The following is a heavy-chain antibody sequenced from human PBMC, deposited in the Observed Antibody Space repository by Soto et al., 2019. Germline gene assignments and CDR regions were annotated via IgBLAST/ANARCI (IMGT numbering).Heavy chain of an antibody. CDR1: GYTFTSYY. D-gene: IGHD2-21*02. CDR2: INPSGGST. V-gene: IGHV1-46*01. Sequence: ASVKVSCKASGYTFTSYYMHWVRQAPGQGLEWMGIINPSGGSTSYAQKFQGRVTMTTDTSTSTAYMELRSLRSDDTAVYYCARSIVVVTAAYDYWGQGTLVTVSS. J-gene: IGHJ4*02. CDR3: ARSIVVVTAAYDY.